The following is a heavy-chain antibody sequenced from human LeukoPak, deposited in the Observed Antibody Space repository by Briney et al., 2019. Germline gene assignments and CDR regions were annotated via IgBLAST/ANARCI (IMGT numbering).Heavy chain of an antibody. D-gene: IGHD3-16*02. CDR1: GYTFTSYG. J-gene: IGHJ4*02. Sequence: GASVKVSCKASGYTFTSYGISWVRQAPGQGLEWMGWISAYNGNTNYAQKLQGRVTMTTDTSTSTAYMELRSLRSDDTAVYYCARDQDDYAWGSYRYWDYWGQGTLVTVSS. V-gene: IGHV1-18*01. CDR3: ARDQDDYAWGSYRYWDY. CDR2: ISAYNGNT.